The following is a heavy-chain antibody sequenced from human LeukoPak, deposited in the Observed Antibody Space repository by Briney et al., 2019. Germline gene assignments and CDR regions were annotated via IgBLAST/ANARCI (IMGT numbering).Heavy chain of an antibody. CDR1: GGSISSSSYY. V-gene: IGHV4-39*07. J-gene: IGHJ4*02. D-gene: IGHD2-2*02. CDR2: IYYSGST. Sequence: SETLSLTCTVSGGSISSSSYYWGWIRQPPGKGLEWIGSIYYSGSTYYNPSLKSRVTISVDTSKNQFSLKLSSVTAADTAVYYCAGEYQLLYGDYWGQGTLVTVTS. CDR3: AGEYQLLYGDY.